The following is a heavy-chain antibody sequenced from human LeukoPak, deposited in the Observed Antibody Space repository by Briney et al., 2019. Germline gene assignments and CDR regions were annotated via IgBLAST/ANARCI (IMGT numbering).Heavy chain of an antibody. J-gene: IGHJ5*02. CDR3: ARGLTYYDFWSGYYSDWFDP. D-gene: IGHD3-3*01. CDR1: GGSISSSSYY. V-gene: IGHV4-39*01. Sequence: SETLSLTCTVSGGSISSSSYYWGWIRQPPGKGLEWIGSIYYSGSTYYNLSLKSRVTISVDTSKNQFSLKLSSVTAADTAVYYCARGLTYYDFWSGYYSDWFDPWGQGTLVTVSS. CDR2: IYYSGST.